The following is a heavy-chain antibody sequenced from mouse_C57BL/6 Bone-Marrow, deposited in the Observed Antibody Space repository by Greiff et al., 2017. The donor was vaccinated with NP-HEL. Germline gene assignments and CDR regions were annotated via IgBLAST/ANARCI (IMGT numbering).Heavy chain of an antibody. CDR2: IDPENGDT. V-gene: IGHV14-4*01. D-gene: IGHD1-1*01. CDR1: GFNITDDY. J-gene: IGHJ3*01. Sequence: VQLQQSGAELVRPGASVKLSCTASGFNITDDYMHWVKQRPEQGLEWIGWIDPENGDTEYASKFQGKATITADTSSNPAYLQLSSLTSEDTAVYYCTTWDYYGSIWFAYWGQGTLVTVSA. CDR3: TTWDYYGSIWFAY.